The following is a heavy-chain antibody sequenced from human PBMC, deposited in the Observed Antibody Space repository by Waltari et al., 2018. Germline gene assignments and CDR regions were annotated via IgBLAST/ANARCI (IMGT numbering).Heavy chain of an antibody. J-gene: IGHJ6*03. Sequence: QVQLQESGPGLVKPSETLSLICSVSGGSVSSGTYHWRWVRQPPGKGLEWTGDIPYSGSTNYNPPLKSRVTISVDTSKNQLSLNLSSVTAADTAVYYCARGHDYWNYYYMDVWGKGTTVTVSS. CDR2: IPYSGST. V-gene: IGHV4-61*01. CDR3: ARGHDYWNYYYMDV. CDR1: GGSVSSGTYH. D-gene: IGHD4-17*01.